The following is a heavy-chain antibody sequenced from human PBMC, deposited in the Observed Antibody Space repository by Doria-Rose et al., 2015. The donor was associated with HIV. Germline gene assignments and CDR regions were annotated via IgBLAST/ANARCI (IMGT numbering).Heavy chain of an antibody. J-gene: IGHJ2*01. D-gene: IGHD6-19*01. CDR1: GGSFSGYY. Sequence: QVQLQQWDAGLLKPSETLSLTCAVYGGSFSGYYWSWIRQPPGKGLEWIGEINHSGSTNYNPSLKSRVTISVDTSKSQFSLKVNSVTAADTAVYYCARAAVAAYWYFDLWGRGTLVIVSS. CDR3: ARAAVAAYWYFDL. V-gene: IGHV4-34*01. CDR2: INHSGST.